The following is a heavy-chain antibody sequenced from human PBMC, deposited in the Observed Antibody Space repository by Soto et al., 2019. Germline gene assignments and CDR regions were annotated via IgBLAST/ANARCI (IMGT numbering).Heavy chain of an antibody. CDR3: AAVEPEGLQGEFDP. V-gene: IGHV1-3*01. CDR1: GYTFTSYA. J-gene: IGHJ5*02. D-gene: IGHD4-4*01. CDR2: INAGNGNT. Sequence: QVQLVQSGAEVKKPGASVKVSCKASGYTFTSYAMHWVRQAPGQRLEWMGWINAGNGNTKYSQKFQGRVTITRDTSASTAYMGRSGLRSEDTAVYDCAAVEPEGLQGEFDPWGQGTLVTGSS.